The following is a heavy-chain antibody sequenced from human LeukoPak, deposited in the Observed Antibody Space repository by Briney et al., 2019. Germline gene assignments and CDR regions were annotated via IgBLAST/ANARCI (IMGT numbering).Heavy chain of an antibody. CDR3: ARGGFCSSTSCHRSYYFDY. CDR1: GGTFSGYA. J-gene: IGHJ4*02. CDR2: IIPIFGTA. Sequence: RASVKVTCKASGGTFSGYAISWVRHAPGQGLEWMGGIIPIFGTANYAQKFQGRVAITTDESTSTAYMELSSLRSEDTAVYYCARGGFCSSTSCHRSYYFDYWGQGTLVTVSS. D-gene: IGHD2-2*01. V-gene: IGHV1-69*05.